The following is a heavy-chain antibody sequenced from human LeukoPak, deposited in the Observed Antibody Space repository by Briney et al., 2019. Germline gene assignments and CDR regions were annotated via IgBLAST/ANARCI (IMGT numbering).Heavy chain of an antibody. CDR2: IIPIFGTA. CDR3: ARDVGYCSSTSCYAWYDAFDI. J-gene: IGHJ3*02. V-gene: IGHV1-69*13. D-gene: IGHD2-2*01. CDR1: GGTFSSYA. Sequence: ASVKVSCTASGGTFSSYAISWERQAPGQGLEWMGGIIPIFGTANYAQKFQGRVTITADGSTSTAYMELSSPRSEDTAVYYCARDVGYCSSTSCYAWYDAFDIWGQGTMVTVSS.